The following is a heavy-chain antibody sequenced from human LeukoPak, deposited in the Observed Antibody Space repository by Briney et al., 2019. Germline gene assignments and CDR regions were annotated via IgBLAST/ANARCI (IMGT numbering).Heavy chain of an antibody. CDR2: IYYSGST. V-gene: IGHV4-39*01. CDR1: GGSISSSSYY. Sequence: PSETLSLTCTVSGGSISSSSYYWGWIRQPPGKGLEWIGSIYYSGSTYYNPSLKSRVTISVDTSKNQFSLKLSSVTAADTAVYYCARQIGYCSGGSCYQQVNWFDPWGQGTLVTVSS. CDR3: ARQIGYCSGGSCYQQVNWFDP. J-gene: IGHJ5*02. D-gene: IGHD2-15*01.